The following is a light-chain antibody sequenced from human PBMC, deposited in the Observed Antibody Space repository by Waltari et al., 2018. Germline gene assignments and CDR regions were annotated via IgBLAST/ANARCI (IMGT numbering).Light chain of an antibody. CDR1: QSVNTY. Sequence: EIVMTQSPATLSLSPGERATLSCRASQSVNTYLGWIQQKPGQAPRLLIYDASKRATGIPARFSGSGSGTDFTLTISNLEPEDFAIYYCHQRSSWPLTFGGGTRVEI. CDR2: DAS. J-gene: IGKJ4*01. V-gene: IGKV3-11*01. CDR3: HQRSSWPLT.